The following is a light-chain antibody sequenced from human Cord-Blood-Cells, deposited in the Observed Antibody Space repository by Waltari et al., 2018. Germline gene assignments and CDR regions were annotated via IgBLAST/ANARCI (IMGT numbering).Light chain of an antibody. CDR3: NSRDSSGNHLV. Sequence: SSELTQDPAVSVALGQTVRITCQGDSLRSYYASWSQKKPGPAPVLVIYGKNNRPTGIPDRFSGSSSGNTASLTITGAQAEDEADYYCNSRDSSGNHLVFGGGTKLTVL. V-gene: IGLV3-19*01. CDR2: GKN. J-gene: IGLJ2*01. CDR1: SLRSYY.